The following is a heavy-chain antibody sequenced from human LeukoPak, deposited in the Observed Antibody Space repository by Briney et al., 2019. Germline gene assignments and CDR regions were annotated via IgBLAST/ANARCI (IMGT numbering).Heavy chain of an antibody. V-gene: IGHV4-39*01. CDR1: GGSISSSSYY. CDR3: ARRAGTYYYDSSGYYYDY. CDR2: IYYSGST. J-gene: IGHJ4*02. D-gene: IGHD3-22*01. Sequence: PSETLSLTCTVSGGSISSSSYYWGWIRQPPGKGLEWIGSIYYSGSTYYNPSLKSRVTISVDTPKNQFSLKLSSVTAADTAVYYCARRAGTYYYDSSGYYYDYWGQGTLVTVSS.